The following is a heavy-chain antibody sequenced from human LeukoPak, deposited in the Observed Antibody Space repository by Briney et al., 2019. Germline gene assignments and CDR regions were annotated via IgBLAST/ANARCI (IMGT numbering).Heavy chain of an antibody. CDR3: ARWVVAADHYYYMDV. D-gene: IGHD2-15*01. CDR2: INHSGST. V-gene: IGHV4-34*01. CDR1: GGSFSGYY. J-gene: IGHJ6*03. Sequence: PSETLSLTCAVYGGSFSGYYWSWIRQPPGKGLEWIGEINHSGSTNYNPSLKSRVTISVDTSKNQFSLKLSSVTAADTAVYYCARWVVAADHYYYMDVWGKGTTVTVSS.